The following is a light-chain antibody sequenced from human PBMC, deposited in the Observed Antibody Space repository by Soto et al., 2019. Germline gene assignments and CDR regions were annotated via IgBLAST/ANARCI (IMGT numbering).Light chain of an antibody. Sequence: IQMTQSPSTLSASVGDRVTITCRASHNIERWMAWYQQKPGKAPSLLIFDASTLHSGVPSRFSGSGSGTDFTLTISSLQPADFANYYCHQFAISTTFGQGTKVDIK. CDR2: DAS. CDR3: HQFAISTT. J-gene: IGKJ1*01. CDR1: HNIERW. V-gene: IGKV1-5*01.